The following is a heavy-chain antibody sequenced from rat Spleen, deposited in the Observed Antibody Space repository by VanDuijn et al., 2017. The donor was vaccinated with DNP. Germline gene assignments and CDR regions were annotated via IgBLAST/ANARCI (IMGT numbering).Heavy chain of an antibody. CDR1: GFTFSDYA. D-gene: IGHD1-3*01. CDR2: ISYDGSST. J-gene: IGHJ2*01. CDR3: ARRVNYGSYGYYAMDA. Sequence: EVQLVESGGGLVQPGRSLKLSCAASGFTFSDYAMAWVRQAPKKGLEWVATISYDGSSTYYRDSVKGRFTISRDNAKSTLYLQMDSLRSEDTATYYCARRVNYGSYGYYAMDAWGQGVMVTVSS. V-gene: IGHV5-7*01.